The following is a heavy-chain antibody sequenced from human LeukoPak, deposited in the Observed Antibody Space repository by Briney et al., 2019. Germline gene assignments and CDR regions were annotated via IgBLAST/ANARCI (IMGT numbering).Heavy chain of an antibody. CDR3: ARGGYYDILTGCHEY. CDR1: EFTFSIYG. J-gene: IGHJ4*02. Sequence: HPGGSLRLSCAASEFTFSIYGMDWVRQAPGKWLEWVAFIRYDASNKYYADSVKGRFTISRDNSKNTLYLQMNSLRAEDTAVYYCARGGYYDILTGCHEYWGQGTLVTVSS. CDR2: IRYDASNK. D-gene: IGHD3-9*01. V-gene: IGHV3-30*02.